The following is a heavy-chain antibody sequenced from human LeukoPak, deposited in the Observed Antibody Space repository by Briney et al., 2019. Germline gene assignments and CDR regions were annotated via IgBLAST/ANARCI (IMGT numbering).Heavy chain of an antibody. D-gene: IGHD7-27*01. V-gene: IGHV4-61*02. J-gene: IGHJ4*02. CDR1: GGSISSGTYY. Sequence: PSETLSLTCTVSGGSISSGTYYWSWIRRPAGKGLEWIGRFYTSGSTNYNPSLKSRVTISVDTSKNQFSLKLSSVTAADTAVYYCARGSYAWGYIVYWGQGTLVTVSS. CDR3: ARGSYAWGYIVY. CDR2: FYTSGST.